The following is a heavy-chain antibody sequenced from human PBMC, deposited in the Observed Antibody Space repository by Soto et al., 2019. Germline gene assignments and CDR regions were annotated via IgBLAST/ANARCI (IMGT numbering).Heavy chain of an antibody. D-gene: IGHD3-22*01. CDR2: IIPIFGTT. V-gene: IGHV1-69*05. J-gene: IGHJ5*02. Sequence: ASVKVSCKASGFTFTSSAVQWVRQAPGQGLEWVGRIIPIFGTTNYAQNKQGRVTISTDKSTLTSYMELHSLTSDDTALYYCARERTESGYYTNWLDPWGQGTQVTVSS. CDR3: ARERTESGYYTNWLDP. CDR1: GFTFTSSA.